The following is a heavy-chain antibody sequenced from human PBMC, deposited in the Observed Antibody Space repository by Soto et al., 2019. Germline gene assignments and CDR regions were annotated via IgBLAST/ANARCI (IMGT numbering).Heavy chain of an antibody. CDR1: GYTFTCYY. Sequence: ASVKVSCKASGYTFTCYYMHWVRQAPGQGLEWMGWINPNSGGTNYAQKFQGWVTMTRDTSISTAYMELSRLRSDDTAVYYCARDQGGGSPTTNDNGAFDIWGQGTMVTVSS. CDR2: INPNSGGT. D-gene: IGHD1-1*01. J-gene: IGHJ3*02. V-gene: IGHV1-2*04. CDR3: ARDQGGGSPTTNDNGAFDI.